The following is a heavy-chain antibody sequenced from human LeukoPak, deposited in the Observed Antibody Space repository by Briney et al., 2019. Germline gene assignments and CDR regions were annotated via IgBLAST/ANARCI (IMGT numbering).Heavy chain of an antibody. CDR1: GFTVSSNY. D-gene: IGHD6-13*01. V-gene: IGHV3-53*01. CDR3: ARERASSSWYDAFDI. Sequence: GGSLRLSCAASGFTVSSNYMSWVRQAPGKGLEWVSVIYSGGSTYYADSVKGRFTISRDNSKNTLYLQMNSLRAEDTAVYYCARERASSSWYDAFDIWGQGTMVTVSS. J-gene: IGHJ3*02. CDR2: IYSGGST.